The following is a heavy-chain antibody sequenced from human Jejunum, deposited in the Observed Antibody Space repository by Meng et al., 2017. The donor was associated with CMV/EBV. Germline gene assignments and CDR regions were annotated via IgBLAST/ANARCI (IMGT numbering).Heavy chain of an antibody. CDR2: ISAYNGDT. Sequence: QAKLVQAGGEVKKPGASVEVSCKASGYTFTNYGITWVRQAPGQGLEWMGWISAYNGDTNYAQTLQGRVTMTTDTSTSTAYMELGSLRSDDTAVYYCARVEVGITSGDYWGQGTLVTVSS. J-gene: IGHJ4*02. CDR3: ARVEVGITSGDY. CDR1: GYTFTNYG. D-gene: IGHD1-26*01. V-gene: IGHV1-18*01.